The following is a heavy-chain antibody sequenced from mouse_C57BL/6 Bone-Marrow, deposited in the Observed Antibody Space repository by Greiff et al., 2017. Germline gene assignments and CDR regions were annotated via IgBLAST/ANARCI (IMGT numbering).Heavy chain of an antibody. CDR1: GFTFSSYG. V-gene: IGHV5-6*01. CDR3: ARPYLFDY. CDR2: ISSGGSYT. D-gene: IGHD5-1*01. Sequence: EVKLVESGGDLVKPGGSLKLSCAASGFTFSSYGMSWVRQTPDKRLEWVATISSGGSYTYYPDSVKGRFTISRDKAKNTLYLQMSSLKSEDTAMYYCARPYLFDYWGQGTTLTVSS. J-gene: IGHJ2*01.